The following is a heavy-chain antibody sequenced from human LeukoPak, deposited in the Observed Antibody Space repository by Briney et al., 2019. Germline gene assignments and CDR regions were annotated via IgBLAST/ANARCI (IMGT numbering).Heavy chain of an antibody. CDR2: IYYTGST. V-gene: IGHV4-59*08. CDR3: ARHRAYSSSSPFDY. CDR1: GGSISSLY. Sequence: KSSETLSLTCSVSGGSISSLYWSWIRQPPGKGLEWIGYIYYTGSTNYNPSLKSRVTMFVDMSKNQFSLRLRSVTAADTAVYYCARHRAYSSSSPFDYWGQGTLVTVSS. J-gene: IGHJ4*02. D-gene: IGHD6-6*01.